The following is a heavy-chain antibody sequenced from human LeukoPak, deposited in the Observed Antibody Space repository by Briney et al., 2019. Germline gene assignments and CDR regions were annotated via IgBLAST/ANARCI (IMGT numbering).Heavy chain of an antibody. D-gene: IGHD6-13*01. J-gene: IGHJ4*02. CDR3: ARDRGSHSSSWYFPFDY. Sequence: GGSLRLSCAASGFTFSSYWMSWVRQAPGKGLEWVANIKKDGSEQYYLDSVKGRFTISRDNAKNSLYLQMNSLRVEATAVYYCARDRGSHSSSWYFPFDYWGQGTLVTVSS. V-gene: IGHV3-7*01. CDR1: GFTFSSYW. CDR2: IKKDGSEQ.